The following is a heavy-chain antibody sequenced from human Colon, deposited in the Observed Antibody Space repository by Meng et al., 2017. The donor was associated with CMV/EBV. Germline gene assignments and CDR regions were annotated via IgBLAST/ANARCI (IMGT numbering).Heavy chain of an antibody. CDR3: VRSSGWSLFDY. J-gene: IGHJ4*02. CDR1: GYTFSDYY. Sequence: QVQLMESGAGVKEPGASVKVACKTSGYTFSDYYMHCVRQAPGQGLEWMGWIRSDGSATNYAQKFRGRVTMTRDASVSTAYMELSGLTSDDMAVYFCVRSSGWSLFDYWGPGALVTVSS. D-gene: IGHD6-19*01. CDR2: IRSDGSAT. V-gene: IGHV1-2*02.